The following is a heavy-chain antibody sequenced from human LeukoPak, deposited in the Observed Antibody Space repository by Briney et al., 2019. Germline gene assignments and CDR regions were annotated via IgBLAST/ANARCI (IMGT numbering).Heavy chain of an antibody. D-gene: IGHD6-19*01. CDR1: GFTFSSYG. V-gene: IGHV3-21*01. CDR3: ASPSRGSSAWLFDY. J-gene: IGHJ4*02. Sequence: GGSLRLSCVASGFTFSSYGLNWVRQAPGKGLEWVSSISVGATYIYYADSVKGRFTISRDNAKNSLYLQMNSLTAEDTAVYYCASPSRGSSAWLFDYWGQGTLVTVSS. CDR2: ISVGATYI.